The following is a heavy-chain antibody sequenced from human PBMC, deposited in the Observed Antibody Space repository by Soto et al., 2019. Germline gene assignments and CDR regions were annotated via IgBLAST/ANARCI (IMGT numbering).Heavy chain of an antibody. D-gene: IGHD2-2*03. CDR2: ISGSGGST. CDR3: AKDRHGYCSSTSCLDTAMAPPWFDP. CDR1: GFTFSSYA. V-gene: IGHV3-23*01. J-gene: IGHJ5*02. Sequence: GSLRLSCAASGFTFSSYAMSWVRQAPGKGLEWVSAISGSGGSTYYADSVKGRFTISRDNSKNTLYLQMNSLRAEDTAVYYCAKDRHGYCSSTSCLDTAMAPPWFDPWGQGTLVTVSS.